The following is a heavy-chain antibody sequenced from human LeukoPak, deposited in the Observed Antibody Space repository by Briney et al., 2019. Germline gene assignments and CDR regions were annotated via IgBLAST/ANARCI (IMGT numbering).Heavy chain of an antibody. CDR3: ARGGSQLLWFGELNWFDR. V-gene: IGHV4-34*01. CDR1: GGSFSGYY. CDR2: INHNGST. D-gene: IGHD3-10*01. Sequence: PSETLSLTCAVYGGSFSGYYWSWIRQPPGKGQEWIGEINHNGSTNYNPYRERRVTRSVDTSKNQFSLKLSSVTAADRAVYYCARGGSQLLWFGELNWFDRWGQGTLVTVS. J-gene: IGHJ5*02.